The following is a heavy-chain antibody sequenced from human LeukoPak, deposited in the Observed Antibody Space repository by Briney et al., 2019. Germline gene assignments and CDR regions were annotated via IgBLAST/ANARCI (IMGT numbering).Heavy chain of an antibody. CDR3: AKAFGNGVSGGNRFFDY. J-gene: IGHJ4*02. D-gene: IGHD4-23*01. V-gene: IGHV3-23*01. Sequence: GGSLRLSCPASGFTLSPYAMSWVRQPPGKGLQWVSALSISGDNTYYADSVKGRFTISRDSSKNTLYLQMNSLRIDDTAVYYCAKAFGNGVSGGNRFFDYWGQGTLVTVSS. CDR2: LSISGDNT. CDR1: GFTLSPYA.